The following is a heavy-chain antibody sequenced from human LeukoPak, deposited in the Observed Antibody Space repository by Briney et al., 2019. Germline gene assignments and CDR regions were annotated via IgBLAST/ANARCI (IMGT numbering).Heavy chain of an antibody. Sequence: PSETLSLTCAVYGGSFSGYYWSWIRQPPGKGLEWIGEINHSGSTNYNPSLKSRVTISVDTSKNQFSLKLSSVTAADTAVYYCARARDGPSWRSPWFDPWGQGTLVTVSS. CDR2: INHSGST. J-gene: IGHJ5*02. V-gene: IGHV4-34*01. CDR1: GGSFSGYY. D-gene: IGHD3-10*01. CDR3: ARARDGPSWRSPWFDP.